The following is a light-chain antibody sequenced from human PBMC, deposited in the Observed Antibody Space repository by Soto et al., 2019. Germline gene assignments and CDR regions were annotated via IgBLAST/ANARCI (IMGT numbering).Light chain of an antibody. CDR2: ENN. J-gene: IGLJ1*01. V-gene: IGLV1-40*01. CDR3: QSYDSGLSGYV. CDR1: SSNIGAGYE. Sequence: QSVLTQPPSVSEAPGQRVTISCTGSSSNIGAGYEAHWYQQVPGTAPKLLIYENNNRPSGVPDRFSGSESGTSASLAITGLQAEDEAEYYCQSYDSGLSGYVFGTGTKVTVL.